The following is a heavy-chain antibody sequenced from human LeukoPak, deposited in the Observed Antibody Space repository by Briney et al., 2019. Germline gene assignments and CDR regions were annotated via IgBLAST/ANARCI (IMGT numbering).Heavy chain of an antibody. J-gene: IGHJ4*02. D-gene: IGHD3-10*01. CDR3: AKVGGSGSYQFDY. CDR1: GFTFSSYA. Sequence: GGSLRLSCGASGFTFSSYAMSWVRQAPGKGLEWVSGFSGNGGSTYYADSVKGRFTISRDNSKNTLYLQMNSLRAEDTAVYYCAKVGGSGSYQFDYWGQGTLVTVSS. V-gene: IGHV3-23*01. CDR2: FSGNGGST.